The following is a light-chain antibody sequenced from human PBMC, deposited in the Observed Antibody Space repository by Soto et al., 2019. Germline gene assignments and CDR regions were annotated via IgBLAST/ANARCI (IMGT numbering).Light chain of an antibody. CDR1: QSVSSN. Sequence: EIVMTQSPATLSVSPGERATLSCRASQSVSSNLAWYEKNPGQSPRLLIYGASTRATGVPARFSGSGSGTEFSLTISSLQSEDFAVYYCQQSDIWLTFGGGTKVEI. J-gene: IGKJ4*01. CDR3: QQSDIWLT. CDR2: GAS. V-gene: IGKV3-15*01.